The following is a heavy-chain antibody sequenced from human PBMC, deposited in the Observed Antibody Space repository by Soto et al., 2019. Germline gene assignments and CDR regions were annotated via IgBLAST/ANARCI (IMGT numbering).Heavy chain of an antibody. J-gene: IGHJ4*02. Sequence: QITLKESGPTLVKPTQTLTLTCTFSGFSLSTSGVGVGWIRQPPGKALEWLALIYWDDDKRYSPSLKSRLTITNDTPKNQVVLTMTNMDPVDTATYYCAHRKNDILTGSPFDYWGQGTLVTVSS. CDR3: AHRKNDILTGSPFDY. CDR2: IYWDDDK. V-gene: IGHV2-5*02. D-gene: IGHD3-9*01. CDR1: GFSLSTSGVG.